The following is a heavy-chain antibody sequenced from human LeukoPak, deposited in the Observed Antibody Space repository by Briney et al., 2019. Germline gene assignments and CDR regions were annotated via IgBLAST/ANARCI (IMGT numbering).Heavy chain of an antibody. CDR2: IHSDGSTT. Sequence: GGSLRPSCAASGFTFSSYWMHWVRQAPGKGLVWVSHIHSDGSTTSYADSVKGRFTISRDNAKNTLYLQMNSLRAEDTAVYYCARDHPSHYYGMDVWGQGTTVTVSS. J-gene: IGHJ6*02. CDR1: GFTFSSYW. CDR3: ARDHPSHYYGMDV. D-gene: IGHD7-27*01. V-gene: IGHV3-74*01.